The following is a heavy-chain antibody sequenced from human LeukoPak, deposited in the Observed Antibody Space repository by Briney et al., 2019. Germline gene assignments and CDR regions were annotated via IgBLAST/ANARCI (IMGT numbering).Heavy chain of an antibody. V-gene: IGHV3-53*01. J-gene: IGHJ4*02. CDR1: GFTVSSNY. CDR2: IYSGGYT. D-gene: IGHD2-15*01. CDR3: ARDRRYCGGGSCYFDYFFDY. Sequence: TGGSLRLSCAVSGFTVSSNYMSWVRQAPGKGLEWVSIIYSGGYTFYADSVKGRFTISRDNSKNTLYLQMNSLRAEDTAVYYCARDRRYCGGGSCYFDYFFDYWGQGTLVTVSS.